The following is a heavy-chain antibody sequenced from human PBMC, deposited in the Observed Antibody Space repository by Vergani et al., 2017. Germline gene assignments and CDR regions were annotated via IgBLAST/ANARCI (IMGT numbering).Heavy chain of an antibody. V-gene: IGHV4-31*03. CDR3: ARMGGYDEGDAFRIGYFDS. CDR1: GDSISSGVYY. J-gene: IGHJ4*02. CDR2: IYSTGST. Sequence: QVQLQESGPGLVKPSQTLSLTCSVSGDSISSGVYYWNWIRQHPGKGLEWIGYIYSTGSTHHNPSLRRRINMSADTSKNQFSLKLNSVTAAATAMYYCARMGGYDEGDAFRIGYFDSWGPGILVTVSS. D-gene: IGHD3-22*01.